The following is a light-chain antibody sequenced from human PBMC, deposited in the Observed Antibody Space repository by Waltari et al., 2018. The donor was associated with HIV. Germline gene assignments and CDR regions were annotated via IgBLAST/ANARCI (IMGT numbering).Light chain of an antibody. J-gene: IGKJ1*01. CDR3: QQYNTYPRT. CDR1: QNINKY. Sequence: VGDRVTLTCRASQNINKYLAWYQQKPGKAPNLLIYKASSLESGVPSRFSGSGSGTDFTLTISSLQPDDFATYYCQQYNTYPRTFGQGTKVEIK. CDR2: KAS. V-gene: IGKV1-5*03.